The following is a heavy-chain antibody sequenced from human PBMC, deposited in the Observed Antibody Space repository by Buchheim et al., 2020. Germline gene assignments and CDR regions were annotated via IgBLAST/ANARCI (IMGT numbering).Heavy chain of an antibody. CDR2: ISGSGGST. D-gene: IGHD3-9*01. Sequence: EVQLLESGGGLVQPGGSLRLSCAASGFTFSSYAMSWVRQAPGKGLEWVSAISGSGGSTYYADSVKGRFTISRDNSKNTLYLQMNSLRAEDTAVYYCAKVSVLRGYYDILTGYAPSGGVGMDVWGQGTT. CDR3: AKVSVLRGYYDILTGYAPSGGVGMDV. CDR1: GFTFSSYA. J-gene: IGHJ6*02. V-gene: IGHV3-23*01.